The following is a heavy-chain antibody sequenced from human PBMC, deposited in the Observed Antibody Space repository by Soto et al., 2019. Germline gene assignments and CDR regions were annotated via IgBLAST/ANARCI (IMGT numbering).Heavy chain of an antibody. CDR2: IYHSGST. V-gene: IGHV4-4*02. CDR3: ASNLGTGYYYYMDV. D-gene: IGHD3-9*01. Sequence: SETLSLTCAVSSGSISSSNWWSWVRQPPGKGLEWIGEIYHSGSTNYNPSLKSRVTISVDKSKNQFSLKLSSVTAADTAVYYCASNLGTGYYYYMDVWGKGTTVTVSS. J-gene: IGHJ6*03. CDR1: SGSISSSNW.